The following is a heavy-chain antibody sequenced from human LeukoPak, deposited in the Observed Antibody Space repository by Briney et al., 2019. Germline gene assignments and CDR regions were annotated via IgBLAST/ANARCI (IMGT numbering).Heavy chain of an antibody. J-gene: IGHJ3*02. V-gene: IGHV4-39*07. CDR1: GVSISSSSYY. CDR2: IYYSGST. CDR3: ARDDPKYYYDSSGSFCDAFDI. Sequence: SETLSLTCTVSGVSISSSSYYWGWIRQPPGKGLEWIGSIYYSGSTYYNPSLKSRVTISVDTSKNQFSLKLSSVTAADTAVYYCARDDPKYYYDSSGSFCDAFDIWGQGTMVTVSS. D-gene: IGHD3-22*01.